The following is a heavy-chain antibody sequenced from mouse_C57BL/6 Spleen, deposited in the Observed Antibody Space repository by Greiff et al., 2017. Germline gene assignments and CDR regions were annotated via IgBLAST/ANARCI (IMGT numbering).Heavy chain of an antibody. V-gene: IGHV1-61*01. J-gene: IGHJ2*01. Sequence: QVQLQQSGAELVRPGSSVKLSCKASGYTFTSYWMDWVKQRPGQGLEWIGNIYPSDSETHYNQKFKDKATLTVDKSSSTAYMQLSSLTSEDSAVYYCARIPLLIYYYGSRDYWGQGTTLTVSS. CDR1: GYTFTSYW. CDR3: ARIPLLIYYYGSRDY. D-gene: IGHD1-1*01. CDR2: IYPSDSET.